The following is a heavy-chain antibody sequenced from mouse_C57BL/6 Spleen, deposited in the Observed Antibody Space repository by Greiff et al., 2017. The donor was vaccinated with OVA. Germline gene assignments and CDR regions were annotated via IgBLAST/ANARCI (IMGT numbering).Heavy chain of an antibody. CDR1: GYTFTSYW. D-gene: IGHD2-1*01. CDR3: VIGYGNYGYFDV. Sequence: VQLQQPGAELVKPGASVKVSCKASGYTFTSYWMHWVKQRPGQGLEWIGRIHPSDSDTNYNQKFKGKATLTVDKYSSTAYMQLSSLTSENSAVYNCVIGYGNYGYFDVWGTGTTVTVSS. V-gene: IGHV1-74*01. CDR2: IHPSDSDT. J-gene: IGHJ1*03.